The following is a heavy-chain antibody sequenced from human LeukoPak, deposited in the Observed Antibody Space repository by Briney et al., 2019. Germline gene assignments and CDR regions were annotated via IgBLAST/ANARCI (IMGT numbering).Heavy chain of an antibody. CDR2: IVVGSGNT. Sequence: GASVKLSCKASGFTFTSYAMQWVRQARGQRLEWLGWIVVGSGNTNYAQKFQERVTSTRDMSTSTAYMELSSLRSEDTAVYYWAADLRSGQSPFDYWGQGTLVTVSS. CDR1: GFTFTSYA. J-gene: IGHJ4*02. CDR3: AADLRSGQSPFDY. V-gene: IGHV1-58*02. D-gene: IGHD2-15*01.